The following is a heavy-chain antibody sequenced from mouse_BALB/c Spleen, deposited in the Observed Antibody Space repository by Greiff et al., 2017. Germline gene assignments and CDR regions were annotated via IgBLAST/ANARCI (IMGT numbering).Heavy chain of an antibody. CDR1: GFTFSSFG. D-gene: IGHD1-1*01. V-gene: IGHV5-17*02. CDR2: ISSGSSTI. CDR3: ARNSITTVVATYYFDY. J-gene: IGHJ2*01. Sequence: EVNVVESGGGLVQPGGSRKLSCAASGFTFSSFGMHWVRQAPEKGLEWVAYISSGSSTIYYADTVKGRFTISRDNPKNTLFLQMTSLRSEDTAMYYCARNSITTVVATYYFDYWGQGTTLTVSS.